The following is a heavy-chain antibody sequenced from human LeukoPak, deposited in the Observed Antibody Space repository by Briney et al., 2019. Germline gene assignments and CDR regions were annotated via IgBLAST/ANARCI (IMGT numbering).Heavy chain of an antibody. CDR3: AKGESSSGL. D-gene: IGHD3-22*01. Sequence: GGSLRLSCAASGFTFSSYEMNWVRQAPGKGLEWVSYISSSGSTIYYADSVKGRFTISRDNSKNTLYLQMNSLRAEDTAVYYCAKGESSSGLWGQGPLVTVSS. CDR2: ISSSGSTI. J-gene: IGHJ4*02. CDR1: GFTFSSYE. V-gene: IGHV3-48*03.